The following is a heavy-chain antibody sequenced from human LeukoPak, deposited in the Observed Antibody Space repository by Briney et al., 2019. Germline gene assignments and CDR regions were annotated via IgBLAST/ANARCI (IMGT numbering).Heavy chain of an antibody. CDR3: AKYKVAVPGAFDH. CDR1: AFTFSSYP. D-gene: IGHD1-1*01. J-gene: IGHJ5*02. CDR2: ISVSGDDT. Sequence: GRSLRLSCAVSAFTFSSYPITWVSQAPGNWLEWVSAISVSGDDTYYADSVKGRFTISRDNSKNTLYLQMNSLRAGDTAVYYCAKYKVAVPGAFDHWGQGSLVTVSS. V-gene: IGHV3-23*01.